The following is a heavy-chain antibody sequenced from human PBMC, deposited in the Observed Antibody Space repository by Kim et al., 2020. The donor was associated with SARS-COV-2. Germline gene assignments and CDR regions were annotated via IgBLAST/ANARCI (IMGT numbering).Heavy chain of an antibody. CDR3: ARAKAVAGHYYYYGMDV. J-gene: IGHJ6*02. D-gene: IGHD6-19*01. V-gene: IGHV3-30*07. Sequence: GKGRVTTSRDNSKNTLYLQMNSLRAEDTAVYYCARAKAVAGHYYYYGMDVWGQGTTVTVSS.